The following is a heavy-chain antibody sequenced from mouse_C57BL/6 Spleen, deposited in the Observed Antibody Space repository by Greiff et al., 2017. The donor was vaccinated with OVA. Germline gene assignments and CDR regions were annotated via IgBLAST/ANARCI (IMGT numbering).Heavy chain of an antibody. D-gene: IGHD4-1*01. CDR3: AREGANWDVWD. V-gene: IGHV1-81*01. CDR2: IYPRSGNT. J-gene: IGHJ2*01. CDR1: GYTFTSYG. Sequence: QVQLKQSGAELARPGASVKLSCKASGYTFTSYGISWVKERTGQGLEWIGEIYPRSGNTYYNEKFKGKATLTADKSSSTAYMELRSLTSEDSAVYFCAREGANWDVWDWGQGTTLTVSS.